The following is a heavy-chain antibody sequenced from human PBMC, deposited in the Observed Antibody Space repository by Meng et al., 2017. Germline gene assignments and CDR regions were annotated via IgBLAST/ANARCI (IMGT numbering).Heavy chain of an antibody. CDR2: ISSSSSYI. CDR1: GFTFSSYS. J-gene: IGHJ6*02. CDR3: ARDGQVGFGELFRPLYYYYGMDV. Sequence: GGSLRLSCAASGFTFSSYSMNWVRQAPGKGLEWVSSISSSSSYIYYADSVKGRFTISRDNAKNSLYLQMNSLRAEDTAVYYCARDGQVGFGELFRPLYYYYGMDVWGQGTTVTVSS. V-gene: IGHV3-21*01. D-gene: IGHD3-10*01.